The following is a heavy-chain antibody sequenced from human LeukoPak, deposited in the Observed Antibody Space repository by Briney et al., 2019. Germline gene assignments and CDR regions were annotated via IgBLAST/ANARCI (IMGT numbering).Heavy chain of an antibody. CDR1: HFTFDDYA. CDR2: ISRDGGRT. J-gene: IGHJ4*02. Sequence: GGSLRLSCAASHFTFDDYAMHWVRQAPGKGLEWVSLISRDGGRTYYADSVKGRFTISRDNSKNSLFLQMTRLRAEDTAFYYCAKGGGDTAMAMDYWGQGTLVTVSS. CDR3: AKGGGDTAMAMDY. V-gene: IGHV3-43D*03. D-gene: IGHD5-18*01.